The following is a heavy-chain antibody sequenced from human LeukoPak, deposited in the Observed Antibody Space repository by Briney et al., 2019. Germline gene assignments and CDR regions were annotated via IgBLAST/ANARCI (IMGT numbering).Heavy chain of an antibody. V-gene: IGHV4-34*01. Sequence: ASETLSLTCAVYGGSFSGYYWSWIRQPPGKGLGWIGEINHSGSTNYNPSLKSRVTISVDTSKNQFSLKLCSVTAADTAVYYCARDRPFDIWGQGTMVTVSS. CDR2: INHSGST. J-gene: IGHJ3*02. CDR3: ARDRPFDI. CDR1: GGSFSGYY.